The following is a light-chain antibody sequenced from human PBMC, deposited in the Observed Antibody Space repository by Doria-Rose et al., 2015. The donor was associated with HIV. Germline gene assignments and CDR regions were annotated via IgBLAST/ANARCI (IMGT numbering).Light chain of an antibody. CDR2: AAS. J-gene: IGKJ1*01. Sequence: AIQTVSAYLTWFQQEPGKATKLLIYAASRLQSGVPSGFSGSGSGTDFTLTISGLQPGDFATYYCQQTYSSPQWTFGQGT. V-gene: IGKV1-39*01. CDR3: QQTYSSPQWT. CDR1: QTVSAY.